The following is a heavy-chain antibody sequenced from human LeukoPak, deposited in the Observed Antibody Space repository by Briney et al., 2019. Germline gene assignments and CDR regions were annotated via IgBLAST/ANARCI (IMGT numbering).Heavy chain of an antibody. CDR1: GGSFSGYY. CDR2: INHSGST. J-gene: IGHJ6*02. Sequence: KPSETLSLTCAVYGGSFSGYYWSWIRQPPGKGLEWIGEINHSGSTNYNPSLKSRVTISVDTSKNQFSLKLSSVTAADTAVYYCATRRRTAMAYYYYGMDVWGQGTTVTVSS. D-gene: IGHD5-18*01. CDR3: ATRRRTAMAYYYYGMDV. V-gene: IGHV4-34*01.